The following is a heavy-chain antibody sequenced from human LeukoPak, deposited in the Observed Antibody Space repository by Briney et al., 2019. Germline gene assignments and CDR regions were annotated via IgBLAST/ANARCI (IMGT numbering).Heavy chain of an antibody. CDR2: IYTTGST. D-gene: IGHD2-21*01. V-gene: IGHV4-4*09. CDR1: GSSIGTYS. Sequence: SETLSLTCTVSGSSIGTYSWSWIRQPPGKGLEWVGYIYTTGSTHYNPSLKSRVTMSLDTSKNQFSLRLSSVTAADTAVFYCAKHRAEIAKNSEDAFDILGQGTKVT. CDR3: AKHRAEIAKNSEDAFDI. J-gene: IGHJ3*02.